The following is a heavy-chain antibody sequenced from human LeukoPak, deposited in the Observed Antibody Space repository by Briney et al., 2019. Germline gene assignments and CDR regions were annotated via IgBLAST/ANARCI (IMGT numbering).Heavy chain of an antibody. CDR1: GGSFSGYY. CDR3: ATRYCSSTSCYALDY. D-gene: IGHD2-2*01. Sequence: SETLSLTCAVYGGSFSGYYWSWIRQPPGKGLEWIGEINHSGSTNYNPSLKSRVTISVDTSKNQFSLKLSSVTAADTAVYYCATRYCSSTSCYALDYWGQGTLVTVSS. V-gene: IGHV4-34*01. J-gene: IGHJ4*02. CDR2: INHSGST.